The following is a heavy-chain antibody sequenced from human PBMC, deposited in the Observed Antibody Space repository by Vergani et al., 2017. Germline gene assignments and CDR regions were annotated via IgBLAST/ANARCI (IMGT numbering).Heavy chain of an antibody. D-gene: IGHD5-18*01. CDR3: SRGRDTDYYYYGMDV. CDR1: GGSISSSSYY. J-gene: IGHJ6*02. Sequence: QLQLQESGPGLVKPSETLSLTCTVSGGSISSSSYYRGSLRQPPGKGLEWIGSIYYSGSTYYNPSLKSRVTISVDTSKNQFSLKLSSVTAADTAVYYCSRGRDTDYYYYGMDVWGQGTMVTVSS. V-gene: IGHV4-39*07. CDR2: IYYSGST.